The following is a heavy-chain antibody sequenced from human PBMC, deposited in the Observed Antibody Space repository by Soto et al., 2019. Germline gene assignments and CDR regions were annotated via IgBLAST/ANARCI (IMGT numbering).Heavy chain of an antibody. CDR1: GGTFSSYA. CDR3: ARAHAYCSSTSCNIYYYYYGMDV. Sequence: SVKVSCKASGGTFSSYAISWVRQAPGQGLEWMGGIIPIFGTANCAQKFQGRVTITADESTSTAYMELSSLRSEDTAVYYCARAHAYCSSTSCNIYYYYYGMDVWGQGTTVTVS. D-gene: IGHD2-2*01. CDR2: IIPIFGTA. J-gene: IGHJ6*02. V-gene: IGHV1-69*13.